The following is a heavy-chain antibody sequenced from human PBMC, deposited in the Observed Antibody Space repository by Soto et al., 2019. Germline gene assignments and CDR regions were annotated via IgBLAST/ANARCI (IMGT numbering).Heavy chain of an antibody. CDR3: ARVAAAAGNPFDI. Sequence: GASVKVSCKASGYTFTGYYMHWVRQAPGQGLEWMGWINPNSGGTNYAQKFQGWVTMTRDTSISTAYMELSRLRSDDTAVYYCARVAAAAGNPFDIWGQGTMVTVS. D-gene: IGHD6-13*01. V-gene: IGHV1-2*04. J-gene: IGHJ3*02. CDR2: INPNSGGT. CDR1: GYTFTGYY.